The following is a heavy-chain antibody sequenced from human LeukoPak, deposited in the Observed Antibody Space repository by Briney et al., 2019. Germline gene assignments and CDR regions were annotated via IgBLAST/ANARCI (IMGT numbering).Heavy chain of an antibody. J-gene: IGHJ5*02. CDR3: ARKWAASAAFDP. Sequence: ASVKVSCKASGYTFTSYAMHWVRQAPGQRLEWMGWINAGNGNTKYSQKFQGRVTITADESTSTAYMELSGLRSEDTAVYYCARKWAASAAFDPWGQGTLVTVSS. CDR1: GYTFTSYA. CDR2: INAGNGNT. V-gene: IGHV1-3*01. D-gene: IGHD2-15*01.